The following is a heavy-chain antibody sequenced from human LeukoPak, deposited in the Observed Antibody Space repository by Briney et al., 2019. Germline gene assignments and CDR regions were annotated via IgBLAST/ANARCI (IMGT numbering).Heavy chain of an antibody. CDR3: ARNLGSGGTTFRALNY. CDR1: GYTFTGYG. CDR2: ICPYNGNT. V-gene: IGHV1-18*04. Sequence: ASVKVSCKASGYTFTGYGIIWVRQAPGHGLEWMGLICPYNGNTHYAQKFQGRVTMTTDTYPPTTSMELRSLRCDDTAVYYCARNLGSGGTTFRALNYWGQGTLVTVSS. J-gene: IGHJ4*02. D-gene: IGHD3-10*01.